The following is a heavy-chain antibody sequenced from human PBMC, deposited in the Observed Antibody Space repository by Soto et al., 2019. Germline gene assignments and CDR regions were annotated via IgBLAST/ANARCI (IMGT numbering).Heavy chain of an antibody. V-gene: IGHV4-4*02. Sequence: SETLSLTCAVSGASIGPNNWWSWVRQPPGKGLEWIGEVYHSGTTNCNPSLKSRVTISIDKSKNQFSLTLTSMTAADTALYYCAVPGRGDFDYWRQGTLVTVSS. CDR3: AVPGRGDFDY. J-gene: IGHJ4*02. D-gene: IGHD5-12*01. CDR1: GASIGPNNW. CDR2: VYHSGTT.